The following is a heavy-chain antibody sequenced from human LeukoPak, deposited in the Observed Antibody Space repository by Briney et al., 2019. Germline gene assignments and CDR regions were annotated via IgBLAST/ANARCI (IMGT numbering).Heavy chain of an antibody. CDR2: ISSSSSYI. CDR3: ARDRLHYYDSSGYYPDAFDI. Sequence: PGGSLRLSCAASTFTFSRYWMHWVRQAPGKGLEWVSSISSSSSYIYYADSVKGRFTISRDNAKNSLYLQMNSLRAEDTAVYYCARDRLHYYDSSGYYPDAFDIWGQGTMVTVSS. CDR1: TFTFSRYW. J-gene: IGHJ3*02. V-gene: IGHV3-21*01. D-gene: IGHD3-22*01.